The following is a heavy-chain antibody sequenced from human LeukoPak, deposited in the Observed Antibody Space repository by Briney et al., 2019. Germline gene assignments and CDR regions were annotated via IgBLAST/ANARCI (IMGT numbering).Heavy chain of an antibody. Sequence: GGSLRLSCAASGFTFSSYAMHWVRQAPGKGLEWVAVISYDGSNKYYADSVKGRFTISRDNSKNTLYLQVNSLRAEDTAVYYCARDASGSYYPGYYFDYWGQGTLVTVSS. V-gene: IGHV3-30*04. CDR3: ARDASGSYYPGYYFDY. CDR2: ISYDGSNK. D-gene: IGHD1-26*01. CDR1: GFTFSSYA. J-gene: IGHJ4*02.